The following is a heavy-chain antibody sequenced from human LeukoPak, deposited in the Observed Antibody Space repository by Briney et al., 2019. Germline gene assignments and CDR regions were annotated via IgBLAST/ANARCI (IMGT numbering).Heavy chain of an antibody. D-gene: IGHD6-19*01. CDR2: IIPILGIA. CDR3: ASYDSSGWYYY. CDR1: GGTFSSYA. Sequence: SVKVSCKASGGTFSSYAISWVRQAPGQGLEWMGRIIPILGIANYAQKFQGRVTITADKSTSTAYMELSSLRSEDTAVYYCASYDSSGWYYYWGQGSLVTVSS. V-gene: IGHV1-69*04. J-gene: IGHJ4*02.